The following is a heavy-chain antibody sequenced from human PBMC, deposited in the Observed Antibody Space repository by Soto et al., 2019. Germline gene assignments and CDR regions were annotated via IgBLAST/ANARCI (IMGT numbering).Heavy chain of an antibody. J-gene: IGHJ5*02. CDR2: MYHSGNT. Sequence: SEPLSPPCHVSGGSITSGGYTWGWIRQPPGQGLEWIGYMYHSGNTYYNPSLKGRVTISLDHPRNQYSLMLNSVTAADAAVYFCASSKYDLVAGSVWFDPWGQGTLVTVSS. V-gene: IGHV4-30-2*01. D-gene: IGHD2-8*02. CDR1: GGSITSGGYT. CDR3: ASSKYDLVAGSVWFDP.